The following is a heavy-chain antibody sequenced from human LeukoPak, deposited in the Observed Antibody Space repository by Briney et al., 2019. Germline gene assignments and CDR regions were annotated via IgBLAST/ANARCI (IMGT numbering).Heavy chain of an antibody. CDR2: INPSDSDT. V-gene: IGHV5-51*01. CDR3: ARHRSDSSSSPIDY. CDR1: GYSFTSYW. Sequence: GESLKISCKGSGYSFTSYWIGWVCQMPGKGLEWMVIINPSDSDTRYCPSFQGQVTISADKSISTAYLQWTSLKGSDTAMYYCARHRSDSSSSPIDYWGQGTLVTVSS. J-gene: IGHJ4*02. D-gene: IGHD6-6*01.